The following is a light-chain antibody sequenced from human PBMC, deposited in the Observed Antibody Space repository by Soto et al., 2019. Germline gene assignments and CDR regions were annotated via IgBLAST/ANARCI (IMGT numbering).Light chain of an antibody. CDR1: SSNIGSNY. J-gene: IGLJ2*01. CDR2: SNN. V-gene: IGLV1-47*02. Sequence: QSVLTQPPSASGTPGQRVTISCSGSSSNIGSNYVYWYQQLPGTAPKLLIYSNNQRPSGVPDRFFGSKSGTSASLAVSGLRSEDEADYYCAAWDDSLSGRVVFGGGTKLTVL. CDR3: AAWDDSLSGRVV.